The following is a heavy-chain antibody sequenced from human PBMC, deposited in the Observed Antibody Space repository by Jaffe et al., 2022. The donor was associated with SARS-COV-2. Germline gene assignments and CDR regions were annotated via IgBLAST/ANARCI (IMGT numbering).Heavy chain of an antibody. CDR1: GFTFSSYA. J-gene: IGHJ4*02. CDR3: AKDGITFGGVIVTLDY. Sequence: EVQLLESGGGLVQPGGSLRLSCAASGFTFSSYAMSWVRQAPGKGLEWVSAISGSGGSTYYADSVKGRFTISRDNSKNTLYLQMNSLRAEDTAVYYCAKDGITFGGVIVTLDYWGQGTLVTVSS. D-gene: IGHD3-16*02. CDR2: ISGSGGST. V-gene: IGHV3-23*01.